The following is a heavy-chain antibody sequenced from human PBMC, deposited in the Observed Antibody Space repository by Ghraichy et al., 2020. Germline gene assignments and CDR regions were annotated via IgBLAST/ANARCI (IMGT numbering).Heavy chain of an antibody. CDR3: AREGGSGWYSPVDY. J-gene: IGHJ4*02. V-gene: IGHV1-3*01. D-gene: IGHD6-19*01. CDR2: INAGNGNT. Sequence: ASVKVSCKASGYTFTSYAMHWVRQAPGQRLEWMGWINAGNGNTKYSQKFQGRVTITRDTSASTAYMELSSLRSEDTAVYYCAREGGSGWYSPVDYWGQGTLVTVSS. CDR1: GYTFTSYA.